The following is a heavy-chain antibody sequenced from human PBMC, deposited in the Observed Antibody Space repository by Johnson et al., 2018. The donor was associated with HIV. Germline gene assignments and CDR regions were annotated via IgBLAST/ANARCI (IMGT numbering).Heavy chain of an antibody. V-gene: IGHV3-30*18. CDR3: AKDGGQNALDI. CDR1: GFTFSNYG. Sequence: QVQVVESGGGVVQPGRSLRLSCAASGFTFSNYGMHWVRQAPGKGLEWVAVISYDGSIQYYADSVKGRFTISRDNSKNTLYLQMNSLRAEDRAVYYCAKDGGQNALDIWGQGTMVTVSS. J-gene: IGHJ3*02. CDR2: ISYDGSIQ.